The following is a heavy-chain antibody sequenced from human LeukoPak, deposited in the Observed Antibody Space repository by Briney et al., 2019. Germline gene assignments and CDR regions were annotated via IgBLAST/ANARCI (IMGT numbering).Heavy chain of an antibody. D-gene: IGHD6-6*01. V-gene: IGHV4-39*01. Sequence: SETLSLTCTVSGGSISSSSYYWGWLRQPPGRGREWFGSIYYSGSTYYNPSLKSRVTISVDTSKNQFSLKLSSVTAADTAVYYCARQLEYSSSSGFDYWGQGTLVTVSS. J-gene: IGHJ4*02. CDR2: IYYSGST. CDR1: GGSISSSSYY. CDR3: ARQLEYSSSSGFDY.